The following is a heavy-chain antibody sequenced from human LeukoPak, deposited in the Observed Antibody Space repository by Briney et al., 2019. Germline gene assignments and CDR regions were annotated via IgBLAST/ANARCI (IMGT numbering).Heavy chain of an antibody. J-gene: IGHJ4*02. D-gene: IGHD6-19*01. CDR3: AKHPGNSSGWFYFDY. CDR1: GFTFSSYA. Sequence: GGSLRLSCAASGFTFSSYAMSWVRQAPGKGLEWVSAISGSGGSTYYADSVKGRFTISRDNSKNTLYLQMNSLRAEDTAVYYCAKHPGNSSGWFYFDYWGQGTLVTVSS. V-gene: IGHV3-23*01. CDR2: ISGSGGST.